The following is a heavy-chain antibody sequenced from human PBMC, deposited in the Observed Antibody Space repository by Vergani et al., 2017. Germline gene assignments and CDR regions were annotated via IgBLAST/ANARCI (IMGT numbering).Heavy chain of an antibody. CDR3: ATSVWFGEILRGDY. J-gene: IGHJ4*02. CDR1: GFALSNAW. V-gene: IGHV3-15*01. Sequence: EVQLVESGGGLVQPGGSLRLSCAASGFALSNAWMSWVRQAPGKGLEWVGRIKTKTDGETTDYAAPVKGRLTISRDDSKNTVYLQMHSLRTEDTAVDCCATSVWFGEILRGDYWGQGTLLTVSS. CDR2: IKTKTDGETT. D-gene: IGHD3-10*01.